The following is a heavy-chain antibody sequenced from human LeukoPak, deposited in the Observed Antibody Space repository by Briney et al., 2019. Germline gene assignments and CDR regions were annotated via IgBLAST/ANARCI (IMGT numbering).Heavy chain of an antibody. J-gene: IGHJ6*02. CDR3: AKDQVAAAEENYYYGMDV. Sequence: EPGGSLRLSCAASGFTFSSYAMSWVRQAPGKGLEWVSAISGSGGSTYYADSAKGRFTISRDNSKNTLYLQMNSLRAEDTAVYYCAKDQVAAAEENYYYGMDVWGQGTTVTVSS. D-gene: IGHD6-13*01. CDR1: GFTFSSYA. V-gene: IGHV3-23*01. CDR2: ISGSGGST.